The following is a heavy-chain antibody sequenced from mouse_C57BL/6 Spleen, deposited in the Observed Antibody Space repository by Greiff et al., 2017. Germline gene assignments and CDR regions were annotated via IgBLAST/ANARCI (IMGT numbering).Heavy chain of an antibody. CDR1: GYTFTSYW. Sequence: QVQLQQPGAELVKPGASVKMSCKASGYTFTSYWITWVKQRPGQGLEWIGDIYPGSGSTTYNEKFKSKATLTVDTSSSTAYMQLSSLTSEDSAVYYCARSYYGSSYFDYWGQGTTLTVSS. D-gene: IGHD1-1*01. V-gene: IGHV1-55*01. CDR3: ARSYYGSSYFDY. CDR2: IYPGSGST. J-gene: IGHJ2*01.